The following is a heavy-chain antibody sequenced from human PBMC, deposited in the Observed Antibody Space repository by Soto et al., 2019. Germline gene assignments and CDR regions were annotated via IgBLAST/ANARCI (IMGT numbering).Heavy chain of an antibody. J-gene: IGHJ4*02. CDR2: ISGSGASS. Sequence: PGGSLRLSCAASGFTFSSYAMSWVRQAPGKGLEWVSGISGSGASSYYADTVKGRFTISRDNSENTVYLQMNSLRAEDTALYYCAKVPYRINADYWGQGTLVTVSS. D-gene: IGHD1-1*01. CDR1: GFTFSSYA. CDR3: AKVPYRINADY. V-gene: IGHV3-23*01.